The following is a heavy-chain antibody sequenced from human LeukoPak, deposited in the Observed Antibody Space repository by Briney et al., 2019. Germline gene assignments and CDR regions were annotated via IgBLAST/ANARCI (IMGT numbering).Heavy chain of an antibody. CDR1: GFTFSDYY. CDR3: ARCGRITILGVAGRTGFDP. J-gene: IGHJ5*02. Sequence: GGSLRLSCAASGFTFSDYYMSWIRQAPGKGLVWVLCISSSGDIIYYADSVKGRFTISRDNAKNSLYLKLNSLRADDTAVYYCARCGRITILGVAGRTGFDPWGQGIVVTVSS. CDR2: ISSSGDII. V-gene: IGHV3-11*04. D-gene: IGHD3-3*01.